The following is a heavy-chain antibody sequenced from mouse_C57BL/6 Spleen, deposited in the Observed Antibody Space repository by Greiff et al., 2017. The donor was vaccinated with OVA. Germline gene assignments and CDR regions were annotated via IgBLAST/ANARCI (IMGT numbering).Heavy chain of an antibody. CDR3: ARGGGSSYEYFDY. J-gene: IGHJ2*01. CDR1: GFTFSSYA. V-gene: IGHV5-4*03. D-gene: IGHD1-1*01. Sequence: EVKLMESGGGLVKPGGSLKLSCAASGFTFSSYAMSWVRQTPEKRLEWVATISDGGSYTYYPDNVKGRFTISRDNAKNNLYLQMSHLKSEDTAMYYCARGGGSSYEYFDYWGQGTTLTVSS. CDR2: ISDGGSYT.